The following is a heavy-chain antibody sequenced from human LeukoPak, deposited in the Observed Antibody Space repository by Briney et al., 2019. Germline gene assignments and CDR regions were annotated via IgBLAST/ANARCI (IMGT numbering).Heavy chain of an antibody. V-gene: IGHV1-69*06. CDR2: IIPIFGTA. CDR3: ASGILTPNAFDI. J-gene: IGHJ3*02. D-gene: IGHD1-14*01. CDR1: GGTFSSYA. Sequence: ASVKVSCKASGGTFSSYAISWVRQAPGQGLEWMGGIIPIFGTANYAQKFQGRVTITADKSTSTAYMELSSLRSDDTAVYYCASGILTPNAFDIWGQGTMVTVSS.